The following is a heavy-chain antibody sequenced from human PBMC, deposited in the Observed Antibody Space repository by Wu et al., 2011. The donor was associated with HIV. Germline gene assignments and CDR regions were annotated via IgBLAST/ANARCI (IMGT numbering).Heavy chain of an antibody. CDR3: ARDRPMIEGDVSGEPDVFDI. Sequence: QVHLVQSGADVKKPGSSVKVSCKVSGGNFSSYAISWVRQAPGQGLEWMGRTNPMFDATNLAQKFQGRVTFTADESTTTAYMEIRGVSSEDTAVYYCARDRPMIEGDVSGEPDVFDIWGQGTMVTVSS. J-gene: IGHJ3*02. D-gene: IGHD3-22*01. CDR2: TNPMFDAT. V-gene: IGHV1-69*15. CDR1: GGNFSSYA.